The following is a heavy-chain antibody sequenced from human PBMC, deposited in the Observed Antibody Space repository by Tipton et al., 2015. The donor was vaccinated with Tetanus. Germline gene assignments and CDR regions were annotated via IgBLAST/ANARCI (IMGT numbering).Heavy chain of an antibody. Sequence: SLRLSCAASGFIFSSYGIHWVRQAPGKGLEWVAVSWYDGTDKYYADSVKGRFTISRDNSKNTLYLQRNSLRAEDTALYYCAREADCSGGSCFSGDFDNWGQGTQVTVSS. D-gene: IGHD2-15*01. CDR2: SWYDGTDK. V-gene: IGHV3-33*01. J-gene: IGHJ4*02. CDR3: AREADCSGGSCFSGDFDN. CDR1: GFIFSSYG.